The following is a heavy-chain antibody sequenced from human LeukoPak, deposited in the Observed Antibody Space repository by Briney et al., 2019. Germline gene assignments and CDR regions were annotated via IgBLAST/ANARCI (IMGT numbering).Heavy chain of an antibody. CDR1: GYTFTSYD. CDR3: ARVSGSSWYYYYYMDV. V-gene: IGHV1-8*01. D-gene: IGHD6-13*01. J-gene: IGHJ6*03. Sequence: GASVKVSCKASGYTFTSYDINWVRQATGQGLEWMGWMNPNSGNTGYAQKFQGRVTMTRNTSISTAYMELSGLRSEDTAVYYCARVSGSSWYYYYYMDVWGKGTTVTVSS. CDR2: MNPNSGNT.